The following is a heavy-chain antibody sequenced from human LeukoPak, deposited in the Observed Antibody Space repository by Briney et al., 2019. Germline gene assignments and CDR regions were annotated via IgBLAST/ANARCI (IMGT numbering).Heavy chain of an antibody. J-gene: IGHJ4*02. CDR3: ARGRGYCSSTSCYLSGEYYFDY. CDR2: INPSGGST. D-gene: IGHD2-2*01. V-gene: IGHV1-46*01. CDR1: GYTFTSYY. Sequence: GASVKVSCKASGYTFTSYYMHWVRQAPGQGLEWMGIINPSGGSTSYAQKFQGRVTMTRDTSTSTVYMELSSLRSEDTAVYYCARGRGYCSSTSCYLSGEYYFDYWGQGTLVTVSS.